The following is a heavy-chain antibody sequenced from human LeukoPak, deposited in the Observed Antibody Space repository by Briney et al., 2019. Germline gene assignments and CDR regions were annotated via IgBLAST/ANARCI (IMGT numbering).Heavy chain of an antibody. Sequence: SETLSLTCTVSGGSISSGGYYWSWIRQHPGQGLEWIGYIYYSGSTNYNPSLKSRVTISVDTSKNQFSLKLSSVTAADTAVYSCARLTLGIADALDIWGQQTMVTVSS. CDR3: ARLTLGIADALDI. D-gene: IGHD6-13*01. CDR1: GGSISSGGYY. J-gene: IGHJ3*02. CDR2: IYYSGST. V-gene: IGHV4-61*08.